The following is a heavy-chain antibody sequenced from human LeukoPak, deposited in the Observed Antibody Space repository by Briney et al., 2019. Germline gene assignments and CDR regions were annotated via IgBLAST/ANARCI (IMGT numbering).Heavy chain of an antibody. CDR2: IYYSGST. V-gene: IGHV4-59*01. Sequence: SETLSLTCTVSGGSISSYYWSWIRQPPGKGLEWIGYIYYSGSTNYNPSLKSRVTISVDTSKNQFSLKLSSVTAAGTAVYFCARSANTRASFDYWGQGTLVTVSS. J-gene: IGHJ4*02. CDR1: GGSISSYY. CDR3: ARSANTRASFDY.